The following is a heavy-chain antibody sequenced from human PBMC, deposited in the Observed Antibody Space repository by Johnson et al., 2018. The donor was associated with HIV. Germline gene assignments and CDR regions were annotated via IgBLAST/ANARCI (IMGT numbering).Heavy chain of an antibody. CDR1: GLTVSTNY. Sequence: VQLVESGGRMVQPGGSLRLSCAASGLTVSTNYMSWVRQAPGRGLEWVSVVYSDGNTYYADSVKDRFTISRDNSKNTLYLKMNSLRAEDTALYDCARGKGAAVGLDAFDIWGQGTMVTVSS. CDR2: VYSDGNT. CDR3: ARGKGAAVGLDAFDI. J-gene: IGHJ3*02. V-gene: IGHV3-66*01. D-gene: IGHD6-13*01.